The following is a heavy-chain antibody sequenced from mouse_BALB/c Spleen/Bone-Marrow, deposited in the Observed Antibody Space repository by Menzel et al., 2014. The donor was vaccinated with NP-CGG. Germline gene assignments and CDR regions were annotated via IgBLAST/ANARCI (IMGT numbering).Heavy chain of an antibody. CDR1: GYTFTRYW. D-gene: IGHD2-3*01. V-gene: IGHV1S81*02. CDR3: ARWLLQYFDV. J-gene: IGHJ1*01. CDR2: INPSNGRT. Sequence: QVQLKQSGAELVKPGASVKLSCKASGYTFTRYWMHWVKQRPGQGLEWIGEINPSNGRTNYNEKFKSEATLTVDKSSNTAYMQLSSLTSEDSAVYYCARWLLQYFDVWGAGTTVTVSS.